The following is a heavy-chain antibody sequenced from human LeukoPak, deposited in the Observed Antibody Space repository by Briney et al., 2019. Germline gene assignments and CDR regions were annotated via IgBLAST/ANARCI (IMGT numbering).Heavy chain of an antibody. CDR3: TRVGDDDAFDI. CDR1: EFTFFTYW. CDR2: IKQDGSEK. Sequence: GGSLRLSCAASEFTFFTYWMTWVRQAPGKGLEWVANIKQDGSEKYYVDSVKGRFTISRDNSKNTLYLQMGSLRAEDMAVYYCTRVGDDDAFDIWGQGTMVTVSS. D-gene: IGHD3-16*01. V-gene: IGHV3-7*01. J-gene: IGHJ3*02.